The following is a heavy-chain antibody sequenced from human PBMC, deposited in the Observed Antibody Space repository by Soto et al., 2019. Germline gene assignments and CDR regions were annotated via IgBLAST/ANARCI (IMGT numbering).Heavy chain of an antibody. CDR3: ARVTSATVTTYYYSGMDV. Sequence: GASVKVSCKASGYTFTGYYMHWVRQAPGQGLEWMGWINPNSGGTNYAQKFQGRVTMTRDTSISTAYMELSRLRSDDTAVYYCARVTSATVTTYYYSGMDVWGQGTTVTVSS. D-gene: IGHD4-4*01. CDR1: GYTFTGYY. J-gene: IGHJ6*02. V-gene: IGHV1-2*02. CDR2: INPNSGGT.